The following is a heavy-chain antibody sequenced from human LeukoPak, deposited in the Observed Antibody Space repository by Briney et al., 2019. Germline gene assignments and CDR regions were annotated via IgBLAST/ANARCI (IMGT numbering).Heavy chain of an antibody. D-gene: IGHD3-9*01. J-gene: IGHJ3*02. CDR3: ARALPVLRYFDWLFSAEGNDVFDI. Sequence: ASVKVSCKASGYTFTSYDINWVRQATGQGLEWMGWMNPNSGNTGYAQKFQGRVTMTRNTSISTAYMELSSLRSEDTAVYYCARALPVLRYFDWLFSAEGNDVFDIWGQGTMVTVSS. CDR2: MNPNSGNT. V-gene: IGHV1-8*01. CDR1: GYTFTSYD.